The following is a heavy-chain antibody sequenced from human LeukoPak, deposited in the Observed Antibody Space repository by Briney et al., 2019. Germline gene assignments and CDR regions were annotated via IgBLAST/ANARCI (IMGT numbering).Heavy chain of an antibody. Sequence: GESLKISCKGSGYSFTSYWIGWVRQMPGKGLEWMGIIYPGVSDTRYSPSFQDQVTISADKSISTAYLQWSSLKASDTAMYYCARQRFTMRAYAGNWFDPWGQGTLVTVSS. CDR1: GYSFTSYW. D-gene: IGHD3-10*01. J-gene: IGHJ5*02. CDR3: ARQRFTMRAYAGNWFDP. V-gene: IGHV5-51*01. CDR2: IYPGVSDT.